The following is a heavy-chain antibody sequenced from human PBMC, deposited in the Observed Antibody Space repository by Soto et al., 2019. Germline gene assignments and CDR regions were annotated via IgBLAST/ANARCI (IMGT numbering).Heavy chain of an antibody. V-gene: IGHV3-9*01. CDR2: INWNSGST. CDR1: GLTFEDYA. D-gene: IGHD2-21*01. CDR3: ARGRGALTVISNWFDP. J-gene: IGHJ5*02. Sequence: EVQLVESGGGLVQPGRSLRLSCEASGLTFEDYAMHWIRQAPGKGLEWVAGINWNSGSTGYADSVKGRFTISRDNNNNSLQLDMRTLKAEDTAMYYCARGRGALTVISNWFDPWGQGTLVTVSS.